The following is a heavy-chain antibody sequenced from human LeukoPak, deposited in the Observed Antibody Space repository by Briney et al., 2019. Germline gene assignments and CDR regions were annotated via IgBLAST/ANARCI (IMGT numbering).Heavy chain of an antibody. V-gene: IGHV1-18*01. CDR3: ARDPYSSSWTHLSYYYYGMDV. Sequence: ASVKVSCKASGYTFTSYGISWVRQAPGQELEWMGWISAYNGNTNYAQKLQGRVTMTTDTSTSTAYMELRSLRSDDTAVYYCARDPYSSSWTHLSYYYYGMDVWGQGTTVTVSS. CDR1: GYTFTSYG. J-gene: IGHJ6*02. D-gene: IGHD6-13*01. CDR2: ISAYNGNT.